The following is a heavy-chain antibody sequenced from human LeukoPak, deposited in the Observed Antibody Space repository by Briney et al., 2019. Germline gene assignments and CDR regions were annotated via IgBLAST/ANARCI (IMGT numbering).Heavy chain of an antibody. CDR1: GGSFSGYY. D-gene: IGHD5-18*01. J-gene: IGHJ6*03. CDR3: ARTWIQPTTGVYYMDV. Sequence: KPSETLSLTCAVYGGSFSGYYWSWIRQPPGKGLEWIGEINHSGSTNYNPSLKSRVTISVDTSKNQFSLKLSSVTAADTAVYYCARTWIQPTTGVYYMDVWGKGTTVTVSS. CDR2: INHSGST. V-gene: IGHV4-34*01.